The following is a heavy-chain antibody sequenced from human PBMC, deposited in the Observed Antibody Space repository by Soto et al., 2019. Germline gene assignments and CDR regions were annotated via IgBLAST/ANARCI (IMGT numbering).Heavy chain of an antibody. CDR1: GFTFSSYS. V-gene: IGHV3-23*01. Sequence: VGSLILSCAASGFTFSSYSMSWVRQAPGKGLEWVSTISGSGGSTYYADSLKGRFTISRDNSKNTLFLQMSSQRAEDTAVYYCVKEAVSGWYYFDHWGPGTLVTVSS. CDR2: ISGSGGST. CDR3: VKEAVSGWYYFDH. D-gene: IGHD6-19*01. J-gene: IGHJ4*02.